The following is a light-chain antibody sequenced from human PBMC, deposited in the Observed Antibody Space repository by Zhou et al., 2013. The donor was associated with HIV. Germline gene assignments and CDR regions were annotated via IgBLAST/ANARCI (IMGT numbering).Light chain of an antibody. Sequence: DIQLTQSPSSLSASVGDRVIITCRASQTITTSLNWYQQKPGRAPKLLIYAADFLXGEVPSRFSGSGSGTHFTLNISSLQPQDFATYFCQQSYTTPLTFGGGT. V-gene: IGKV1-39*01. CDR1: QTITTS. J-gene: IGKJ4*01. CDR3: QQSYTTPLT. CDR2: AAD.